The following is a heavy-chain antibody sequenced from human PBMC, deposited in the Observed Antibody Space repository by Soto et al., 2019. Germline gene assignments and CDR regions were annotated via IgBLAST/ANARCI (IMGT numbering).Heavy chain of an antibody. CDR3: ARLPKWELRPRYYYGMDV. D-gene: IGHD1-26*01. CDR1: GYTFSSYG. CDR2: ISAYNGNT. J-gene: IGHJ6*02. V-gene: IGHV1-18*01. Sequence: QVQLVQSGAEVKKPGASVKVSCKASGYTFSSYGISWVRQAPGQGLEWMGWISAYNGNTNYAQKLQGRVTMTTDTSTSTAYMELRSLRYDDTAVYYCARLPKWELRPRYYYGMDVWGQGTTVTVSS.